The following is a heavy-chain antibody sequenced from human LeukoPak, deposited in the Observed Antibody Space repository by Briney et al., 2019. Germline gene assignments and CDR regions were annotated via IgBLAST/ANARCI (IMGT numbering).Heavy chain of an antibody. Sequence: SETLSLTCTVSGGSISHYYWSWIRQPPGKGLEWIGYIYYSGSTNYNPSLQSRVTISVDTSKNQFSLKLSSVTAADTAVYYCARDRPHYVWGSYRSIDAFDIWGQGTMVTVSS. CDR3: ARDRPHYVWGSYRSIDAFDI. V-gene: IGHV4-59*12. CDR2: IYYSGST. D-gene: IGHD3-16*02. CDR1: GGSISHYY. J-gene: IGHJ3*02.